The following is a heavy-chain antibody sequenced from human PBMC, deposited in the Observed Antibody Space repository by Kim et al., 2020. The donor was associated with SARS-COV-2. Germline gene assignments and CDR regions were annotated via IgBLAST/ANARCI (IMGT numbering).Heavy chain of an antibody. V-gene: IGHV3-30*18. CDR1: GFTFSNYG. CDR2: LSYDGRKE. CDR3: AKERLRLLSLKYFDY. Sequence: GGYLRLSCAASGFTFSNYGMHWVRQAPGKGLEWVALLSYDGRKEYYADSVKGRFTISRDTSKNTLYLQMNSLRAEDTAVYFCAKERLRLLSLKYFDYWGQGALVSVSS. J-gene: IGHJ4*02. D-gene: IGHD5-12*01.